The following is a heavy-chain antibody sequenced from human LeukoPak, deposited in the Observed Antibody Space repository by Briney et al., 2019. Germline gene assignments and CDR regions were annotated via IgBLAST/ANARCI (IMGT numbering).Heavy chain of an antibody. V-gene: IGHV3-64*01. CDR1: GFTFSSYA. CDR2: ISSNGGST. D-gene: IGHD3-22*01. CDR3: AKDLYDSPFDY. Sequence: GRSLRLSCAASGFTFSSYAMHWVRQAPGKGLEYVSAISSNGGSTYYANSVKGRFTISRDNSKNTLYLQMGSLRAEDTAVYYCAKDLYDSPFDYWGQGTLVTVSS. J-gene: IGHJ4*02.